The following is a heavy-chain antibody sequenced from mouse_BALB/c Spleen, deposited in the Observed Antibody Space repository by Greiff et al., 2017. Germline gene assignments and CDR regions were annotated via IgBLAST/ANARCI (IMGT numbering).Heavy chain of an antibody. D-gene: IGHD2-2*01. CDR3: ARYGYDRGAWFAY. V-gene: IGHV1S137*01. Sequence: QVQLQQSGAELVRPGVSVKLSCKGSGYTFTDYAMHWVKQSHAKSLEWIGVISTYYGDASYNQKFKGKATMTVDKSSSTAYMELARLTSEDSAIYYCARYGYDRGAWFAYWGQGTLVTVSA. CDR2: ISTYYGDA. CDR1: GYTFTDYA. J-gene: IGHJ3*01.